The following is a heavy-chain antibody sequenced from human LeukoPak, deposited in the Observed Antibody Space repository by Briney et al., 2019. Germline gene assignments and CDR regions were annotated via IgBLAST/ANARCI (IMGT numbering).Heavy chain of an antibody. CDR2: IYYSGST. V-gene: IGHV4-59*12. CDR1: GGSISGYF. J-gene: IGHJ4*02. CDR3: ASSTVRTRYFDY. D-gene: IGHD3-10*02. Sequence: SETLSLTCTVSGGSISGYFWSWIRQPPGKGLEWIGFIYYSGSTNYNPSLKSRVTISVDTSKNQFSLKLSSVTAADTAVYYCASSTVRTRYFDYWGQGTLVTVSS.